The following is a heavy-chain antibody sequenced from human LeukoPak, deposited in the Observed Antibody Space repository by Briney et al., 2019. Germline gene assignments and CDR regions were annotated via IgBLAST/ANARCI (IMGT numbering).Heavy chain of an antibody. CDR1: GYTFTSYG. J-gene: IGHJ4*02. D-gene: IGHD6-6*01. Sequence: ASVKVSCKASGYTFTSYGISWVRQAPGQGLEWMGWISAYNGNTNYAQKLQGRVTMTTDTSTSTAYMELRSLRSDDTAVYYCAREFPGAPYSSSSYQKDYWGQGTLVTVSS. CDR2: ISAYNGNT. CDR3: AREFPGAPYSSSSYQKDY. V-gene: IGHV1-18*01.